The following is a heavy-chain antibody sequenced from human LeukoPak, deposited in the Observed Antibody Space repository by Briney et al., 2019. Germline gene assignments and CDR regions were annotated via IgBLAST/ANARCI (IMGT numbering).Heavy chain of an antibody. CDR3: ARDPVGGSTIFDY. V-gene: IGHV6-1*01. CDR1: GDSVSSNSDA. CDR2: TYYRSKWYY. J-gene: IGHJ4*02. D-gene: IGHD1-26*01. Sequence: LQTLSLTCAISGDSVSSNSDAWNWLRQSPSRGLEWLGRTYYRSKWYYDYAVAVKSRISINPDTSKNQFSLQLSSVTPEDTAVYYCARDPVGGSTIFDYWGQGTLVTVSS.